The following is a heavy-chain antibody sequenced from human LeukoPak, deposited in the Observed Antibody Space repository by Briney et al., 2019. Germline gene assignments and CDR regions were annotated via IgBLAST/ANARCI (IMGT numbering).Heavy chain of an antibody. J-gene: IGHJ2*01. CDR1: AFTFSSYA. D-gene: IGHD6-19*01. V-gene: IGHV3-23*01. Sequence: GGSLRLSCAASAFTFSSYAMSWVRQAPGKGLERVSAVSGSGGSTYYADSVKGRFTISRDNSKNTLYLQMNSLRAEDTAVYYCAKTLRESSGREYFDLWGRGTLVTVSS. CDR2: VSGSGGST. CDR3: AKTLRESSGREYFDL.